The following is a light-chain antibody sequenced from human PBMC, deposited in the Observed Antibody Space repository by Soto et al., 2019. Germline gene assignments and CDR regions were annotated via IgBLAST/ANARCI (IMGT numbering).Light chain of an antibody. V-gene: IGKV3-11*01. J-gene: IGKJ1*01. Sequence: EIVLTQSPATLSLSPGERVTLSCRASQSVSSYLAWYQQKPGQAPRLLIYDASNRATGIPARFTGSGSGADFTLTISSLEPEDFAVYYCQQRSNWPSTFGQGTKV. CDR1: QSVSSY. CDR2: DAS. CDR3: QQRSNWPST.